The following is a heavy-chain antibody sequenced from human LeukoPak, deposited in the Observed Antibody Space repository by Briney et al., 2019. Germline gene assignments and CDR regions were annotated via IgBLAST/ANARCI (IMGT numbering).Heavy chain of an antibody. D-gene: IGHD3-22*01. CDR3: ASSPLPHGYYASSGYSY. CDR1: GGSISSGSYY. V-gene: IGHV4-61*02. CDR2: IYTSGST. J-gene: IGHJ4*02. Sequence: SETLSLTCTVSGGSISSGSYYWSWIRQPAGRGLEWIGRIYTSGSTNYNPSLKSRVTISVDTSKNQFSLKLSSVTAADPAVYYCASSPLPHGYYASSGYSYWGQGTLVTVSS.